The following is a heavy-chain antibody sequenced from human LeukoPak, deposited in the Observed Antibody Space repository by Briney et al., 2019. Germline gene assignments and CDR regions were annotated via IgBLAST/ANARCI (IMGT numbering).Heavy chain of an antibody. CDR2: INPYNGNT. CDR1: GYTFPSYG. D-gene: IGHD6-13*01. J-gene: IGHJ4*02. V-gene: IGHV1-18*01. Sequence: ASVKVSCKASGYTFPSYGISWVRQSPGQGLEWMGWINPYNGNTNYAQKLQGRVTMTTDTSTSTAYMEPRSLRSDDTAVYYCARVAAADYFDYWGQGTLVTVSS. CDR3: ARVAAADYFDY.